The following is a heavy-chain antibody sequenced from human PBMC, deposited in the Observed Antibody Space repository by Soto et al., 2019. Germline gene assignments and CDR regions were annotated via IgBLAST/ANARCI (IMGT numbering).Heavy chain of an antibody. V-gene: IGHV3-33*06. D-gene: IGHD2-2*02. J-gene: IGHJ4*02. CDR1: GFNLNDFG. Sequence: QVQLVQSEGGVVQPGGSLRLSCAASGFNLNDFGIHWVRQAPGKGLEWVAVIWYDGNRKNYVESVKGRFTISRDSSKNTVYLQMNSLRAEDTAVYYCAKENTPPYVDYWGQGALVTVSS. CDR2: IWYDGNRK. CDR3: AKENTPPYVDY.